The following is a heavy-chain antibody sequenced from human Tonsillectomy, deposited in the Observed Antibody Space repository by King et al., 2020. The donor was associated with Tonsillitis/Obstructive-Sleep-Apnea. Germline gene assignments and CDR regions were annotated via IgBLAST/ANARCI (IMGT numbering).Heavy chain of an antibody. CDR1: GFTFSSYA. CDR2: ISGSGGST. CDR3: ANTYDFWSGYILDGSYWYFDL. D-gene: IGHD3-3*01. Sequence: VQLVESGGGLVQPGGSLRLSCAASGFTFSSYAMSWVRQAPGKGLEWVSAISGSGGSTYYADSVKGRFTISRDNSKNTMYLQMNSLGAEDTAVYYCANTYDFWSGYILDGSYWYFDLWGRGTLVTVSS. J-gene: IGHJ2*01. V-gene: IGHV3-23*04.